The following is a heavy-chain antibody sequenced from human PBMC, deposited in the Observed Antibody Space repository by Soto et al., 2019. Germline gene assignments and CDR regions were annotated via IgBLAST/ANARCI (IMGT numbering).Heavy chain of an antibody. D-gene: IGHD6-13*01. Sequence: GESLKISCQSSGYTFSHFWIGWVRQLPGKGLEWMGSIYPGDHETRSSPSFHGKVTISADRSINTAYLQWNSLEASDTAFYFCARSPRSSPYFDFWGQGALVTVSS. CDR3: ARSPRSSPYFDF. V-gene: IGHV5-51*01. CDR1: GYTFSHFW. J-gene: IGHJ4*02. CDR2: IYPGDHET.